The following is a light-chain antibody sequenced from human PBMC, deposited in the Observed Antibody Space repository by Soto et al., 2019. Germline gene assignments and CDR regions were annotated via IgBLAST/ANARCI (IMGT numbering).Light chain of an antibody. V-gene: IGLV1-47*01. CDR3: ASWEDGLGGRV. CDR2: RNS. Sequence: QSVLTQPPSASGTPDRRVTISCSGSSSNIGSNYVYWYQQVPGTAPKLLIYRNSQRPSGVPDRFSGSKSGTSASLAISGLRSEDEADYYCASWEDGLGGRVFGGGTQLTVL. CDR1: SSNIGSNY. J-gene: IGLJ3*02.